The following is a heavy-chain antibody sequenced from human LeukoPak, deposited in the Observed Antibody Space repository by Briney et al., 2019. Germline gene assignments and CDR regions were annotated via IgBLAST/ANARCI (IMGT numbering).Heavy chain of an antibody. J-gene: IGHJ4*02. CDR1: GFTFSSYA. CDR3: ARDSTERWTYYFDY. Sequence: PGGSLRLSCAASGFTFSSYAMHWVRQAPGKGLEWVAVISYDGSNKYYADSVKGRFTISRDNSKNTLYLQMNSLRAEDTAVHYCARDSTERWTYYFDYWGQGTLVTVSS. V-gene: IGHV3-30-3*01. CDR2: ISYDGSNK.